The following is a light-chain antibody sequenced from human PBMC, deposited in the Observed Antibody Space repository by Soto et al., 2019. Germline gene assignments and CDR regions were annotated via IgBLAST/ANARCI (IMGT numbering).Light chain of an antibody. CDR3: QQYGSSGT. J-gene: IGKJ1*01. CDR2: GAS. V-gene: IGKV3-20*01. CDR1: QSVSNNY. Sequence: EIVLTQSPGTLSLSPGERGTLSFMASQSVSNNYLAWYQQKPGQAPRLLIYGASNRATGIPDRFSGSGSGTDFTPTISRLEPEDFAVYYCQQYGSSGTFGQGTKVDIK.